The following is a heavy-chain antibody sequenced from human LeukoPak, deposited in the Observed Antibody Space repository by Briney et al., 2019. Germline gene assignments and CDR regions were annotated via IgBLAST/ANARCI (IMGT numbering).Heavy chain of an antibody. D-gene: IGHD3-22*01. CDR3: ARVKGTYYDSSGYYFYY. Sequence: PGRPLRLSCAASGXTFSSYGMHWVRQAPGKGLQWVAFIWYDGSNKYYADSVKGRFTISRDNSKNTLYLQMNSLRAEDTAVYYCARVKGTYYDSSGYYFYYWGQGTLVTVSS. CDR2: IWYDGSNK. V-gene: IGHV3-33*01. CDR1: GXTFSSYG. J-gene: IGHJ4*02.